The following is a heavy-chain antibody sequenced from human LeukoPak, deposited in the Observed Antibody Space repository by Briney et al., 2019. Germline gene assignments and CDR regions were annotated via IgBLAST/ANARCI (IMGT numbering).Heavy chain of an antibody. CDR3: AKDQRGSSYYYYYGMDV. V-gene: IGHV3-9*01. CDR2: ISWNSGSI. J-gene: IGHJ6*02. D-gene: IGHD6-6*01. CDR1: GSTFDDCA. Sequence: GGSLRLSCAASGSTFDDCAMHWVRQAPGKGLEWVSGISWNSGSIGYADSVKGRFTISRDNAKNSLYLQMNSLRAEDTALYYCAKDQRGSSYYYYYGMDVWGQGTTVTVSS.